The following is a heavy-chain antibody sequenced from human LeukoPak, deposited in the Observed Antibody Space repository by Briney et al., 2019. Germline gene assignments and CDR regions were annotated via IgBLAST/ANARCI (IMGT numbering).Heavy chain of an antibody. CDR3: ARALYYYDSSGYYYNHAFDI. Sequence: SETLSLTCTVSGDSISSYYWSWIRQPAGKGLEWIGRIYTSGSTNYNPSLKSRVTMSVDTSENQFSLKLSSVTAADTAVYYCARALYYYDSSGYYYNHAFDIWGQGTMVTVSS. J-gene: IGHJ3*02. CDR2: IYTSGST. D-gene: IGHD3-22*01. V-gene: IGHV4-4*07. CDR1: GDSISSYY.